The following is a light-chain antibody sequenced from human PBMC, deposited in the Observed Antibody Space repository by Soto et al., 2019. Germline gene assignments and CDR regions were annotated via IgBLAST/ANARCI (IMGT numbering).Light chain of an antibody. Sequence: DIQMTQSPSSLSASVGDRVIITCRASLIISKYVNWYKQNPGKAPNLLIYDASTLQSGVPSRFSGSGSGSDFTLTISSLQPEDFATYFCQQSYSTSITFGQGTRLEIK. CDR3: QQSYSTSIT. CDR2: DAS. V-gene: IGKV1-39*01. CDR1: LIISKY. J-gene: IGKJ5*01.